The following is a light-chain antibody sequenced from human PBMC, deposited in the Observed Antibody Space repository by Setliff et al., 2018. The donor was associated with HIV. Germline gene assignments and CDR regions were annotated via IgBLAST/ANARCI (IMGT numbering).Light chain of an antibody. Sequence: ALTQPASVSGSPGQSITISCTGTSSDVGGYNYVSWYQQHPGKAPKLILYEVTYRPSGVSNRFSGSKSGSTASLTISGLQADDEADYYCTSFTNSDSHYVFGSGTKVTVL. CDR3: TSFTNSDSHYV. V-gene: IGLV2-14*01. CDR2: EVT. CDR1: SSDVGGYNY. J-gene: IGLJ1*01.